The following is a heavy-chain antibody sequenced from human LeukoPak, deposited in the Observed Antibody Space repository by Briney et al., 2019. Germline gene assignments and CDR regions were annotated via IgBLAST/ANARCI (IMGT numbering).Heavy chain of an antibody. Sequence: SETLSLTCTVSGGSISRSSYYWGWIRQPPGKGLEWIASIHYSGSTYYNPSLKSRVTISVDTSKNQFSLKVSSVTAADTAAYYCARRDTSGRIGRFDPWGQGTLVTVSS. V-gene: IGHV4-39*01. CDR3: ARRDTSGRIGRFDP. CDR2: IHYSGST. CDR1: GGSISRSSYY. J-gene: IGHJ5*02. D-gene: IGHD5-18*01.